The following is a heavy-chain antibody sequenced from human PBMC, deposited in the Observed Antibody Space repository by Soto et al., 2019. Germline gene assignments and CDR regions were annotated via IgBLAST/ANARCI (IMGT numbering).Heavy chain of an antibody. V-gene: IGHV4-4*02. CDR2: IYHSGST. J-gene: IGHJ4*02. Sequence: QVQLQESGPGLVKPSGTLSLTCAVSSGSISSSNRWSWVRQPPGKGLEWIGEIYHSGSTNYNPSLKSRVTISVDKSKNQFSLKLSSVTAADTAVYYCAGAHSSGWYYFDYWGQGTLVTVSS. D-gene: IGHD6-19*01. CDR1: SGSISSSNR. CDR3: AGAHSSGWYYFDY.